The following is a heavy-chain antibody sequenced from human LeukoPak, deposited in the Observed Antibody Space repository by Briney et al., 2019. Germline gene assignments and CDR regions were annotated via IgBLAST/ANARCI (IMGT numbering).Heavy chain of an antibody. CDR2: ISAYNGNT. D-gene: IGHD3-16*02. CDR1: GYTFTSYG. J-gene: IGHJ5*02. CDR3: AHVWGSYRYTNSRWFDP. Sequence: ASVKVSCKASGYTFTSYGISWVRQAPGQGLEWMGWISAYNGNTNYAQKLQGRVTMTTDTSTSTAYMELRSLRSDDTAVYYCAHVWGSYRYTNSRWFDPWGQGTLVTVSS. V-gene: IGHV1-18*01.